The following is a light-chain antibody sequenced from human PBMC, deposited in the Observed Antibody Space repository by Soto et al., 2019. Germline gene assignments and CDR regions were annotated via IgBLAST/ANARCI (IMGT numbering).Light chain of an antibody. CDR1: DIGSKG. V-gene: IGLV3-21*01. J-gene: IGLJ2*01. CDR2: SDT. Sequence: YELTQPPSVSVAPGKTASISCGGNDIGSKGVHWYQQKPGQAPVLVIYSDTDLPPVITERFSGSNSATLATLTISRVEAGDEADYYCQVWDSGSAHVVFGGGTKLTVL. CDR3: QVWDSGSAHVV.